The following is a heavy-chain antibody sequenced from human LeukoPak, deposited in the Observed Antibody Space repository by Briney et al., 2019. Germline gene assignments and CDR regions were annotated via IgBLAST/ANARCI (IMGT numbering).Heavy chain of an antibody. V-gene: IGHV4-39*01. Sequence: SETLSLTCTVSGGSISSSSYYWGWIRQPPGKGLEWIGSIYYSGSTYYNPSLKSRVTISVDTSKNQFSLKLSFVTAADTAVYYCARTWIQLYNWFDPWGQGTLVTVSS. CDR1: GGSISSSSYY. J-gene: IGHJ5*02. D-gene: IGHD5-18*01. CDR3: ARTWIQLYNWFDP. CDR2: IYYSGST.